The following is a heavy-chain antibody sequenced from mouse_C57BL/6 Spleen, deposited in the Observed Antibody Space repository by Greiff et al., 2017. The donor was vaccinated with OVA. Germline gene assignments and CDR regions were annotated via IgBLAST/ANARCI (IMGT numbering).Heavy chain of an antibody. J-gene: IGHJ4*01. CDR3: ASSPEPYHDVGMDY. V-gene: IGHV1-69*01. CDR1: GYTFTSYW. CDR2: IYPSDSYT. D-gene: IGHD2-10*01. Sequence: VQLQQPGAELVMPGASVKLSCKASGYTFTSYWMHWVKQRPGQGLEWIGEIYPSDSYTNYNQKFKGKSTLTVDKSSSTAYMQLSSLTSEDSAVYYCASSPEPYHDVGMDYWGQGTSVTVSS.